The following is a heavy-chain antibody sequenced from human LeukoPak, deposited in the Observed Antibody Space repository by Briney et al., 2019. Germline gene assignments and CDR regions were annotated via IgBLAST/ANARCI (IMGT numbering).Heavy chain of an antibody. D-gene: IGHD3-22*01. Sequence: ASVKVSCKASGYTFTGYYIHWVRQAPGQGLEWMGWINPNSGGTNYAQKFQSRVTLTRDTSISTTYMELSRLRSDDTAVYYCARDRGRGLLLLFWGQGTLVTVSS. CDR1: GYTFTGYY. CDR3: ARDRGRGLLLLF. CDR2: INPNSGGT. J-gene: IGHJ4*02. V-gene: IGHV1-2*02.